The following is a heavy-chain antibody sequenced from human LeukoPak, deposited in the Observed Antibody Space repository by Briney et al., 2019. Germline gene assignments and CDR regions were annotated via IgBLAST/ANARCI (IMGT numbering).Heavy chain of an antibody. Sequence: SPRPSCAASGHTLRVDSANWIRQVPGKGMGWDSSSRTIGTYICYADSVKGRFNISRENDKNSLFLQMNSLRDEDTAVYYCESGNDPDYLWTTYRLDAFDIWGQGTMVIVSS. D-gene: IGHD3-16*02. CDR2: SRTIGTYI. CDR3: ESGNDPDYLWTTYRLDAFDI. CDR1: GHTLRVDS. V-gene: IGHV3-21*01. J-gene: IGHJ3*02.